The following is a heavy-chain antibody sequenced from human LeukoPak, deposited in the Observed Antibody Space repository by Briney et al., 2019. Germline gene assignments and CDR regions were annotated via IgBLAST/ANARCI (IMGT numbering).Heavy chain of an antibody. CDR2: INSDGSST. J-gene: IGHJ4*02. CDR3: ARGISDYYYDSSGYYFPFDY. Sequence: PGGSLRLSCAASGFTFRSYWMHWVRQAPGKGLVWVSRINSDGSSTSYADSMKGRYTISRDNTKNTLYLQMNSLRAEDTAVYYCARGISDYYYDSSGYYFPFDYWGQGTLVTVSS. CDR1: GFTFRSYW. D-gene: IGHD3-22*01. V-gene: IGHV3-74*01.